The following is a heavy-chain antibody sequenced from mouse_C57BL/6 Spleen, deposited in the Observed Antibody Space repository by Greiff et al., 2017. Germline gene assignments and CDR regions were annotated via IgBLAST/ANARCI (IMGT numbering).Heavy chain of an antibody. CDR1: GYTFTDYY. CDR3: ARSIYGSSPPGFAY. Sequence: QVQLQQSGAELVRPGASVKLSCKASGYTFTDYYINWVKQRPGQGLEWIARIYPGSGNTYYNEKFKGKATLTAEKSSSTAYMQLSSLTSEDSAVXFCARSIYGSSPPGFAYWGQGTLVTVSA. D-gene: IGHD1-1*01. CDR2: IYPGSGNT. V-gene: IGHV1-76*01. J-gene: IGHJ3*01.